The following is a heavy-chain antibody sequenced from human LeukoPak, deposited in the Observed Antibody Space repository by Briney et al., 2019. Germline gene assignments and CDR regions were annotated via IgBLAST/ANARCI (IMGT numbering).Heavy chain of an antibody. J-gene: IGHJ4*02. D-gene: IGHD3-10*01. CDR1: GFTLSKAW. CDR3: TTITMIREHEDY. Sequence: PGGSLRLSCAASGFTLSKAWMSWVRQAPGKGLEWVGRIKSRTDGGTTDYAAPVKGRFTISRNDSKNTLSLQMNSLKTEDTAVYYYTTITMIREHEDYWGQGTLVTVSS. CDR2: IKSRTDGGTT. V-gene: IGHV3-15*01.